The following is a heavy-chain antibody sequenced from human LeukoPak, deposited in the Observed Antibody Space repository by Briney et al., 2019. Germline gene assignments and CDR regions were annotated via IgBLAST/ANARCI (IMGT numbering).Heavy chain of an antibody. D-gene: IGHD3-9*01. Sequence: ASVKVSCKASGYTFTSYYMHWVRQAPGQGLEWMGKINPSGGRTSYAQKFQGRVTMTRNTSISTAYMELSSLRSEDTAVYYCARGRFLTYWGQGTLVTVSS. CDR2: INPSGGRT. CDR3: ARGRFLTY. CDR1: GYTFTSYY. V-gene: IGHV1-46*01. J-gene: IGHJ4*02.